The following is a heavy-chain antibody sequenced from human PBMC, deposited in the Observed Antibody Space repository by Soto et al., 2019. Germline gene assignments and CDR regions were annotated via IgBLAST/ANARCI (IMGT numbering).Heavy chain of an antibody. D-gene: IGHD6-19*01. CDR1: GDSVSSNSAA. Sequence: PSQTLSLTCVISGDSVSSNSAAWTWIRQSPSRGLEWLGNTYYRSKWYNDYADSVKSRISINPDTSKNQFSLQLNSVTPEDTAVYYCARASGWSTVPPDYWCQGPVVTVSS. J-gene: IGHJ4*02. V-gene: IGHV6-1*01. CDR2: TYYRSKWYN. CDR3: ARASGWSTVPPDY.